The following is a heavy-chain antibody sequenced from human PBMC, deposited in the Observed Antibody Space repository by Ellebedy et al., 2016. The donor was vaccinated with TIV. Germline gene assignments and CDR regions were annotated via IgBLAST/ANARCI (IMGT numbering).Heavy chain of an antibody. Sequence: GESLKISCAASGFTFSNYAMNWVRQAPGKGLEWVSVISGSGASTYYADSVKGRFTISRDNAKNSLYLQMNSLRAEDTAVYYCARGYYYDSSGEPIGSYWGQGTLVTVSS. J-gene: IGHJ4*02. CDR3: ARGYYYDSSGEPIGSY. CDR2: ISGSGAST. V-gene: IGHV3-23*01. D-gene: IGHD3-22*01. CDR1: GFTFSNYA.